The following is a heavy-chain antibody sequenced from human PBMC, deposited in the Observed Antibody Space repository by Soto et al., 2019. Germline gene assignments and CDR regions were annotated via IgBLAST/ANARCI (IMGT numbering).Heavy chain of an antibody. CDR1: GGSITSYY. V-gene: IGHV4-59*01. Sequence: QVQLQESGPGLVKPLETLSLTCTVPGGSITSYYWSWVRQPPGKGLEWIGYIYYNGNINYNPSLNSLLTISLDTSKNQFSLRLSSVTAADTAVYYCATGRVYFGSEYWGQGTLVTVSS. CDR2: IYYNGNI. D-gene: IGHD3-10*01. CDR3: ATGRVYFGSEY. J-gene: IGHJ4*02.